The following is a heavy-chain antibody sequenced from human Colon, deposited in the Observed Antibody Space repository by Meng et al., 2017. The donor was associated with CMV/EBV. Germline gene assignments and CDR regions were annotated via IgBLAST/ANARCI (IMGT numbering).Heavy chain of an antibody. CDR2: INPYSGDT. CDR3: GTFGGDFDY. D-gene: IGHD3-3*01. J-gene: IGHJ4*02. V-gene: IGHV1-2*02. Sequence: QGRLMASGAEMGGPGASVKVSCKASGYPFTGYLIHWVRQAPGQGLEWMGWINPYSGDTIYAQKFEVGVTMTRDASITTAYLELSSLKSDDTAVYYCGTFGGDFDYWGQGTLVTVSS. CDR1: GYPFTGYL.